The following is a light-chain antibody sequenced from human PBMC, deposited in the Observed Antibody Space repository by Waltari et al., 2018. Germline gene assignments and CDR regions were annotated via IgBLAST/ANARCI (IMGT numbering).Light chain of an antibody. CDR1: QSVSSD. V-gene: IGKV3-15*01. CDR3: QQYSDWPQT. CDR2: GAS. J-gene: IGKJ1*01. Sequence: EIVMTQSPATLSVSPGERATLSCWASQSVSSDLAWYQHKPGQAPRLLIYGASTRATGIPATFSGSGSGTEFTLTISSLQSDDFAFDYCQQYSDWPQTFGQGTKVEIK.